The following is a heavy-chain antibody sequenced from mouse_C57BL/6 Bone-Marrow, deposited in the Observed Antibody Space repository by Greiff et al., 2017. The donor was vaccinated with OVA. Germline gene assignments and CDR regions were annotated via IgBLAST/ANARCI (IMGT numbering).Heavy chain of an antibody. J-gene: IGHJ1*03. CDR1: GFTFSSYA. CDR3: ARGTGTDWYFDV. V-gene: IGHV5-4*01. CDR2: ISDGGSYT. D-gene: IGHD4-1*01. Sequence: EVHLVESGGGLVKPGGSLKLSCAASGFTFSSYAMSWVRQTPEKRLEWVATISDGGSYTYYPDNVKGRFTISRDNAKNNLYLQMSHLKSEDTAMYYWARGTGTDWYFDVWGTGTTVTVSS.